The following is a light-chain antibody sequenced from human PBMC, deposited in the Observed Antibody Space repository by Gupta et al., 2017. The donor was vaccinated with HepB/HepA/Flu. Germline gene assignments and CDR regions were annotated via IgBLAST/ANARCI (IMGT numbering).Light chain of an antibody. J-gene: IGKJ1*01. CDR3: QQYKNWPPWT. CDR2: SAS. CDR1: PSVSSN. V-gene: IGKV3-15*01. Sequence: EIVITQSPATLSVSPGERVTLSCGASPSVSSNLAWYQQKPGQAPRLLMHSASTRATGIPARFSGSGSGTEFTLTISSLLSEDFAVYYCQQYKNWPPWTCGQGTKVEVK.